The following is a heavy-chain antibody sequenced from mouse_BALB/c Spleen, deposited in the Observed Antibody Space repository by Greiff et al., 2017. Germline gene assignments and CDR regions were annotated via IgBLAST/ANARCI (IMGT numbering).Heavy chain of an antibody. V-gene: IGHV5-6*01. CDR3: ARHTGYGGGYFDY. CDR1: GFTFSSYG. J-gene: IGHJ2*01. Sequence: EVKLVESGGDLVKPGGSLKLSCAASGFTFSSYGMSWVRQTPDKRLEWVATISSGGSYTYYPDSVKGRFTISRDNAKNTLYLQMSSLKSEDTAMYYCARHTGYGGGYFDYWGQGTTLTVSS. CDR2: ISSGGSYT. D-gene: IGHD2-2*01.